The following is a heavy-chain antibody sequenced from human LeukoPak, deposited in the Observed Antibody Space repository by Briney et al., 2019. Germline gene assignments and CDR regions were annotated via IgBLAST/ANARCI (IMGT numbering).Heavy chain of an antibody. CDR2: INPNSGGT. V-gene: IGHV1-2*02. D-gene: IGHD3-3*01. CDR1: GYTFTGYY. J-gene: IGHJ4*02. CDR3: ARREVVIMNFDY. Sequence: ASVKVSCKASGYTFTGYYMHWVRQAPGQGLEWMGWINPNSGGTNYAQKFQGRVTMTRDTSISTAYMELSRLRSDDTAVYYCARREVVIMNFDYWGQGTLVTVSS.